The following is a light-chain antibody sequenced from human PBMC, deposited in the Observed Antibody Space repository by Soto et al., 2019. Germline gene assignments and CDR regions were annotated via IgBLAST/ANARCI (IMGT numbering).Light chain of an antibody. CDR1: QGISNY. Sequence: DIPMTQSPSSLSASVGDRVTITCRASQGISNYLAWYQQKPGKVPKLLIYAASTLQSGVPSRVSGSGSGTDFTLTISSLQPEDGATYYCQKYNSAPHTCGQGPKLEIK. V-gene: IGKV1-27*01. J-gene: IGKJ2*01. CDR3: QKYNSAPHT. CDR2: AAS.